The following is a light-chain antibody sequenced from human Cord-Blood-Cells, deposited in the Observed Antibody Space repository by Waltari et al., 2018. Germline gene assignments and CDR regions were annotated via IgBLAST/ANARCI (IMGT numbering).Light chain of an antibody. CDR3: IQGTHWPPT. CDR1: QSLVYSDGNTY. J-gene: IGKJ4*01. V-gene: IGKV2-30*01. CDR2: KVS. Sequence: DVVMTQSPLSLPVTLGQPASISCRSSQSLVYSDGNTYLNWFQQRPGQSPRRLLYKVSNRDSGVPDRFSGSGSGTVFTLKISRVDADDVGVYYCIQGTHWPPTFGGGTNVEIK.